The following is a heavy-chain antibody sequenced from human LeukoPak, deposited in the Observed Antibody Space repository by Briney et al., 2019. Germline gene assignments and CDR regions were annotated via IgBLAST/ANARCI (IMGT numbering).Heavy chain of an antibody. Sequence: LEWMGWINVGNGNTKYSQNLQDRVTITRDTSASTAYMELSSLRSEDTAVYYCARGRGAAANWGQGTLVTVSS. CDR2: INVGNGNT. V-gene: IGHV1-3*01. CDR3: ARGRGAAAN. D-gene: IGHD6-13*01. J-gene: IGHJ4*02.